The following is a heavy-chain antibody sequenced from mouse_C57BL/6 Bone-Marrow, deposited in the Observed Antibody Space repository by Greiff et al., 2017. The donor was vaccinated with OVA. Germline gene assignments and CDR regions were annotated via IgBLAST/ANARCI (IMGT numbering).Heavy chain of an antibody. Sequence: DVHLVESGAELVRPGASVKLSCTASGFNIKDDYMHWVKQRPEQGLEWIGWIDPENGDTEYASKFQGKATITADTSSNTAYLQLSSLTSEDTAVYYCTMRLPFDYWGQGTTLTVSS. D-gene: IGHD1-2*01. CDR1: GFNIKDDY. V-gene: IGHV14-4*01. CDR3: TMRLPFDY. CDR2: IDPENGDT. J-gene: IGHJ2*01.